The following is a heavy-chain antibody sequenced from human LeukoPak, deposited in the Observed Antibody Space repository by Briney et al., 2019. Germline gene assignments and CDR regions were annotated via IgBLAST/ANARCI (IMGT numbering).Heavy chain of an antibody. D-gene: IGHD3-22*01. CDR3: ARGTYYYDSSGYSVVD. J-gene: IGHJ4*02. CDR2: INHSGST. V-gene: IGHV4-34*01. Sequence: PSETLSLTCAVYGGSFSGYYWSWIRQPPGKGLEWIGEINHSGSTNYNPSLKSRVTISVDTSKNQFPLKLSSVTAADTAVYYCARGTYYYDSSGYSVVDWGQGTLVTVSS. CDR1: GGSFSGYY.